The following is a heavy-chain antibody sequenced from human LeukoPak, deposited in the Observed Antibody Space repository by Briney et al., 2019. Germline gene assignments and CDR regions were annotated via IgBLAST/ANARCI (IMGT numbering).Heavy chain of an antibody. CDR3: LLIILGGSSQH. V-gene: IGHV3-74*01. D-gene: IGHD3-3*01. CDR1: GFSFSSYW. J-gene: IGHJ1*01. CDR2: INTDGSST. Sequence: GGSLRLSCAASGFSFSSYWMHWVRQPTGKGLVWVSQINTDGSSTNYADSVKGRFTTSRDNAKNTFYLQMNSLRVEDAAVYYCLLIILGGSSQHWGQGTLVSVSS.